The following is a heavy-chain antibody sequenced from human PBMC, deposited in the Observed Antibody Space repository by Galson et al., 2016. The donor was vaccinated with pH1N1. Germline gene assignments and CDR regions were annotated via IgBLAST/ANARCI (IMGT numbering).Heavy chain of an antibody. J-gene: IGHJ4*02. Sequence: SLRLSCAASGFTFDDYAMHWVRQAPGKGLEWVSGISWNRGSIGYADSVKGRLTISRDNAKNSLYLQMNSLRAEDTALYYCAKVTGYLYGYVDYWGQGTLVTVSS. CDR1: GFTFDDYA. V-gene: IGHV3-9*01. CDR2: ISWNRGSI. CDR3: AKVTGYLYGYVDY. D-gene: IGHD5-18*01.